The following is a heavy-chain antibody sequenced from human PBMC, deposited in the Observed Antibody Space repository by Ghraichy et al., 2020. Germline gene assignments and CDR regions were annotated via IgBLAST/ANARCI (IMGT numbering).Heavy chain of an antibody. V-gene: IGHV3-15*01. Sequence: GGSLRLSCVASGFTFSTAWMTWVRQAPGKGLVWVGRVRSRKDGGTMDYAAPVKGRFTIPRDDSKNTLYLQMNGLETEDTAVYYCARAVRINYYYYYVLDVWGQGTTVTVSS. CDR3: ARAVRINYYYYYVLDV. D-gene: IGHD2/OR15-2a*01. CDR2: VRSRKDGGTM. CDR1: GFTFSTAW. J-gene: IGHJ6*02.